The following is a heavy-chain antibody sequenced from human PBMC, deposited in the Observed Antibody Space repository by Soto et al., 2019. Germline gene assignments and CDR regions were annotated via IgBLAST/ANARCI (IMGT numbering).Heavy chain of an antibody. CDR1: GFTFDDYA. V-gene: IGHV3-9*01. Sequence: EVQLVESGGGLVQPGRSLRLSCAASGFTFDDYAMHWVRQAPGKGLEWVSGISWNSGSIGYADSVKGRFTISRDNAKNSLYLQMNSLRAEDTALYYCAKDIGNFGWYDYWGQGTLVTVSS. CDR3: AKDIGNFGWYDY. CDR2: ISWNSGSI. J-gene: IGHJ4*02. D-gene: IGHD2-15*01.